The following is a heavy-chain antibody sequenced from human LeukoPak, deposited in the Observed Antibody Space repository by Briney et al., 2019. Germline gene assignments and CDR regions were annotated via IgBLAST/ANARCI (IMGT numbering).Heavy chain of an antibody. V-gene: IGHV3-23*01. D-gene: IGHD3-10*01. CDR3: AKDNGVLLWFGELFHFDY. Sequence: GGSLRLSCAASGFTFSSYAMSWVRQAPGKGLEWVSAISGSGGSTYYADSVKGRFTISRDNSKNTLYLQMNSLRAEDTAVYYCAKDNGVLLWFGELFHFDYWGQGTLVIVSS. CDR2: ISGSGGST. CDR1: GFTFSSYA. J-gene: IGHJ4*02.